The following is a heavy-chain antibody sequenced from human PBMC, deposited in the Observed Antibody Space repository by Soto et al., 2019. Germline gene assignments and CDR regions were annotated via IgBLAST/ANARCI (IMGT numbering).Heavy chain of an antibody. CDR2: ISSSSSYI. D-gene: IGHD3-3*01. J-gene: IGHJ6*03. Sequence: GGSLRLSCAASGFTFSSYSMNWVRQAPGKGLEWVSSISSSSSYIYYADSVKGRFTISRDNAKNSLYLQMNSLRAEDTAVYYCARMAGDYDFWSGYCYYYTDVWGKGTTVTVSS. CDR3: ARMAGDYDFWSGYCYYYTDV. V-gene: IGHV3-21*01. CDR1: GFTFSSYS.